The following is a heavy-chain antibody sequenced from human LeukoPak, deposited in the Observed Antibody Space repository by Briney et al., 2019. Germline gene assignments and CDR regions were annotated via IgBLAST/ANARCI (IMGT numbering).Heavy chain of an antibody. D-gene: IGHD2-15*01. CDR3: ARRTGYCSGGSCYGWFDR. CDR2: IYYSGST. CDR1: GGSISSYY. V-gene: IGHV4-59*01. Sequence: SETLSLTCTVSGGSISSYYWSWIRQPPGKGLEWIGYIYYSGSTNYNPSLKSRVTISEDASKNQFSLKLSSVTAAGTAVYYCARRTGYCSGGSCYGWFDRWGQGTLVTVSS. J-gene: IGHJ5*02.